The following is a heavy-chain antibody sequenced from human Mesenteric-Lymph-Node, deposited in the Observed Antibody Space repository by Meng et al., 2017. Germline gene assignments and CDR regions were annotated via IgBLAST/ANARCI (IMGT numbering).Heavy chain of an antibody. CDR3: AKEGSSSLGHYYYYGMDV. CDR2: ISWNSGSI. D-gene: IGHD6-6*01. V-gene: IGHV3-9*02. Sequence: SLKTSCASSGFISDDYAMHWVRQAPGKGLEWVSGISWNSGSIGYADSVKGRFTISRDNAKNSLYLQMNSLRAEDTALYYCAKEGSSSLGHYYYYGMDVWGQGPRSPSP. J-gene: IGHJ6*02. CDR1: GFISDDYA.